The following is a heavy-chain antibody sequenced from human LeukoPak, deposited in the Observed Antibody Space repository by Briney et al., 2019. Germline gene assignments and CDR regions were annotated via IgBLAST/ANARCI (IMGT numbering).Heavy chain of an antibody. CDR1: GGSISSSTYY. CDR3: ARVLFGSGSSLDY. D-gene: IGHD3-10*01. J-gene: IGHJ4*02. Sequence: SETLSLTCTVSGGSISSSTYYWGWIRQPPGKGLEWIGSIHYSGSTYYNPSLKSRVTISVDTSKNQFSLKLSSVTAADTAVYYCARVLFGSGSSLDYWGQGTLVTVSS. CDR2: IHYSGST. V-gene: IGHV4-39*07.